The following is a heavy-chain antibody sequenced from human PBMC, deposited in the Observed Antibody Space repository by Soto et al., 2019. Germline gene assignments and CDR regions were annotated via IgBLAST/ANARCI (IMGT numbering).Heavy chain of an antibody. CDR1: GYTFTRYW. Sequence: GESLKISCEGSGYTFTRYWIVWVRQMPGKGLEYMGTINPGDSDTRCSPSFQGQVTISADKSISTAYLQWSGLKASDTAMYYCARRGGDDFWSAYYTDYWGQGTQVTVSS. J-gene: IGHJ4*02. V-gene: IGHV5-51*01. CDR2: INPGDSDT. D-gene: IGHD3-3*01. CDR3: ARRGGDDFWSAYYTDY.